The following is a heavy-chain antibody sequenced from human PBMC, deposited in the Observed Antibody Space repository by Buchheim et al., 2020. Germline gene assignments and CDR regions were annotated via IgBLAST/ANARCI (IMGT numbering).Heavy chain of an antibody. Sequence: EVQLVESGGGLVKPGGSLRLSCAASGFTFSTYSMNWVRQAPGKGLEWVSSMSSNSDVIYYADSVKGLFTISRDNDKSSLNLQMNSLRAEDTAVYYCAREIMGAPSDFWGQGTL. D-gene: IGHD1-26*01. CDR1: GFTFSTYS. J-gene: IGHJ4*02. V-gene: IGHV3-21*01. CDR2: MSSNSDVI. CDR3: AREIMGAPSDF.